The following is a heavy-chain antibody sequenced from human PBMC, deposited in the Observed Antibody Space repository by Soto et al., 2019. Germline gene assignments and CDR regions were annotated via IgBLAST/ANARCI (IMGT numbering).Heavy chain of an antibody. J-gene: IGHJ4*02. D-gene: IGHD3-22*01. CDR3: ASTTKTLIVVAGHHFVY. V-gene: IGHV4-30-4*08. CDR2: IYYSGGT. Sequence: SETLSLTCTVSGDSIGSSSFYWGWIRQPPGTGLEWIGYIYYSGGTYYNPALKRRVTISVDTSKNQFSLKPSAVTAADTAVYYCASTTKTLIVVAGHHFVYWGQGTRVTVS. CDR1: GDSIGSSSFY.